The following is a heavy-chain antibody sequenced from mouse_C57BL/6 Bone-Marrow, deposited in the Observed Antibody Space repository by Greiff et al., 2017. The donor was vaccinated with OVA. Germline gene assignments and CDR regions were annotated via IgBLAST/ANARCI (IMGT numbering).Heavy chain of an antibody. D-gene: IGHD1-1*01. CDR1: GYTFTSYW. J-gene: IGHJ3*01. V-gene: IGHV1-50*01. CDR3: ASGYYGSSYGFAY. Sequence: VQLQQSGAELVKPGASVKLSCKASGYTFTSYWMPWVQQRPGQGLEWIGEIDPSDSYTNYNQKFKGQATLSVDTSSSTAYLQRSRLAYEDSAVYYCASGYYGSSYGFAYWGQGTLVTVSA. CDR2: IDPSDSYT.